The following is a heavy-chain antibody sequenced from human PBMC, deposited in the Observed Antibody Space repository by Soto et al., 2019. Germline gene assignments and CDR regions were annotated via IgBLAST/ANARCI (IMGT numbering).Heavy chain of an antibody. CDR1: GFTFSSYA. CDR3: ARDEYYYDSSGYQGYYYYGMDV. Sequence: GGSLRLPCAASGFTFSSYAMHWVRQAPGKGLEWVAVISYDGSNKYYAGSVKGRFTISRDNSKNTLYLQMNSLRAEDTAVYYCARDEYYYDSSGYQGYYYYGMDVWGQGTTVTVSS. D-gene: IGHD3-22*01. CDR2: ISYDGSNK. V-gene: IGHV3-30*01. J-gene: IGHJ6*02.